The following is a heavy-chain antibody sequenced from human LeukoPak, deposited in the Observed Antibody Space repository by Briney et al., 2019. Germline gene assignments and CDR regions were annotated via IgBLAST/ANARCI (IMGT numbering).Heavy chain of an antibody. J-gene: IGHJ5*02. V-gene: IGHV1-18*01. CDR3: VRGKGAGRTTTLHWFDP. CDR2: ISAYNGNT. CDR1: GYTFTSYG. D-gene: IGHD1-7*01. Sequence: GASVKVSCKASGYTFTSYGINWVRQAPGQGLEWMGWISAYNGNTNYAQKLQGRVTMTTDTSTSTAYMELRSLRSGDTAVYYCVRGKGAGRTTTLHWFDPWGQGTLITVSS.